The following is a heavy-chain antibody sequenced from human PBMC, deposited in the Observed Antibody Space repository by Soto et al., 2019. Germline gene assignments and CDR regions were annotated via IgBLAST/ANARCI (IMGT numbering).Heavy chain of an antibody. CDR1: NSPISDFY. Sequence: SETLSLTCNVSNSPISDFYWSWFRQPPGQGLEWVGYIYYTGTTTYNPPLRSRVDISIDASKSQFSLDLRSVTAADTAVYYCARLGGYYQAFDSWGHGALVTSPQ. V-gene: IGHV4-59*08. J-gene: IGHJ4*01. CDR2: IYYTGTT. CDR3: ARLGGYYQAFDS. D-gene: IGHD3-22*01.